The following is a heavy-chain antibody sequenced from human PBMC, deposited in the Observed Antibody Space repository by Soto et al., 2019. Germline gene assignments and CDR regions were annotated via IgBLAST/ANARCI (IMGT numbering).Heavy chain of an antibody. CDR1: GFSISSYW. V-gene: IGHV3-7*01. J-gene: IGHJ4*02. CDR3: ARDVGFDYVN. CDR2: IKEDGSET. Sequence: PGGSLRLSCAVSGFSISSYWMSWVRQAPGKGLEWVASIKEDGSETYYVESVRGRFTISRDSAENSLHLLMNSLSAEDTGVYFCARDVGFDYVNWGQGTLVTVSS. D-gene: IGHD3-16*01.